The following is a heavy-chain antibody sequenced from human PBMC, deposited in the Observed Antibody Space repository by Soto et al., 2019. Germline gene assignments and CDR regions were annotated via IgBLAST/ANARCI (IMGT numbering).Heavy chain of an antibody. V-gene: IGHV1-8*01. D-gene: IGHD3-10*01. CDR3: ARGLKMLRVFGLKTYYYYYMDV. Sequence: QVHLVQSGAEVKKPGASVKVSCKASGYTFTSYDINWVRQVAGQGLEWMGWMNPNSGDTAYAQEFQGRVTMSRNTSISIAYMELSSLRPADTAVYYCARGLKMLRVFGLKTYYYYYMDVWGKGPTVTLSS. J-gene: IGHJ6*03. CDR2: MNPNSGDT. CDR1: GYTFTSYD.